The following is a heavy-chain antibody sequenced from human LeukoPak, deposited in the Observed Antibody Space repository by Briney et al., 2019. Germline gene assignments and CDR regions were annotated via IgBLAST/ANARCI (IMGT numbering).Heavy chain of an antibody. CDR2: IRYDGSNK. Sequence: GGSLRLSCAASGFTFSSYGMHWVRQAPGKGLEWVAFIRYDGSNKYYADSVKGRFTISRDNSKNTLYLQMNSLRAEDTAVYYCATLDIVVVPAARNASDIWGQGTMVTVSS. D-gene: IGHD2-2*03. V-gene: IGHV3-30*02. J-gene: IGHJ3*02. CDR1: GFTFSSYG. CDR3: ATLDIVVVPAARNASDI.